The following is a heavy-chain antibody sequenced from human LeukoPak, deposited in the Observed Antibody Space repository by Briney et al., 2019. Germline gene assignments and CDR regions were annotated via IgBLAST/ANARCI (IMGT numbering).Heavy chain of an antibody. CDR1: GFTFSSYA. J-gene: IGHJ4*02. V-gene: IGHV3-23*01. D-gene: IGHD1-26*01. CDR2: ISGVGAST. CDR3: AATLVGTTRRFDF. Sequence: GSLRLSCAASGFTFSSYAMGWVRQAPGKGLEWVSAISGVGASTYYSDSVRGRFTISRDNSKNTLYLQMNSLRAEDTAVYYCAATLVGTTRRFDFWGQGTLVTVSS.